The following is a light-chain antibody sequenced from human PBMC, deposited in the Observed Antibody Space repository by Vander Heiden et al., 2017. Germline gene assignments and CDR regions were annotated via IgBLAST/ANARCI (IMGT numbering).Light chain of an antibody. CDR3: QQLNSYPHT. J-gene: IGKJ4*01. CDR2: AAS. V-gene: IGKV1-9*01. CDR1: QGISSY. Sequence: DIQLTQPPSFLSASVGDRVTITCRASQGISSYLAWYQQNPGKATKLLIYAASTAQSGVPSRFSGSGSGTEFTLTISSLQPEDFANYYCQQLNSYPHTFGGGTKVEIK.